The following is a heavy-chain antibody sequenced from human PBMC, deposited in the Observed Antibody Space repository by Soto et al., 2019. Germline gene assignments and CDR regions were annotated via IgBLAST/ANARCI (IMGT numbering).Heavy chain of an antibody. CDR1: GGTLSSYS. D-gene: IGHD2-15*01. V-gene: IGHV1-69*02. Sequence: QVQLVQSGPEVKKPGSSVKVSCKTSGGTLSSYSISWVRQAPGQGLEWVGRIITFVGKANVAQQFQRRVTITADRSTNTTYKELGRLTCDDTAVYYCARMTGGHASGGNYRAVWGTGTTVTVSS. CDR2: IITFVGKA. CDR3: ARMTGGHASGGNYRAV. J-gene: IGHJ6*03.